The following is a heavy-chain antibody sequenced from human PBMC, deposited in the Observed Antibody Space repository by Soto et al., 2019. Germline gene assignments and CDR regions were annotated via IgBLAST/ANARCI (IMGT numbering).Heavy chain of an antibody. CDR3: ARDRGVSPPNYYYYGMDV. V-gene: IGHV3-53*01. CDR1: GFTVSSNY. Sequence: GGSLRFSCAASGFTVSSNYMSWVRPAPGKGLEWVSVIYSGGSTYYADSVKGRFTISRDNSKNTLYLQMNSLRAEDTAVYYCARDRGVSPPNYYYYGMDVWGQGTTVTVSS. CDR2: IYSGGST. J-gene: IGHJ6*02. D-gene: IGHD3-10*01.